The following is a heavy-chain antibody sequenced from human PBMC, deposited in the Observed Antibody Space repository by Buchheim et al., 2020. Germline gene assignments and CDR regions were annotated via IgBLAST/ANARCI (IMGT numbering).Heavy chain of an antibody. J-gene: IGHJ6*02. CDR3: AKDQMGNYYVGMDA. Sequence: EVQLLESGGGLVDPGGSLRLSCAASGFTFDNFAMSWVRQAPGKGLEWVSGISSSGTSTYYADSVKGRFSLSRDNSKKTLYLEMDSLRAEDSAVYYCAKDQMGNYYVGMDAWGQGTT. CDR2: ISSSGTST. V-gene: IGHV3-23*01. D-gene: IGHD3-16*01. CDR1: GFTFDNFA.